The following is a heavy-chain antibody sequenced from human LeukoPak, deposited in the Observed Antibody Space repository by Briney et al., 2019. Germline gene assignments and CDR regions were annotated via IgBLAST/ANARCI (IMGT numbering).Heavy chain of an antibody. CDR3: ARVVYDFWSGYPPYFDY. Sequence: ASVKVSCKASGYTFTSYGISWVRQAPGQGLEWMGWISAYNGNTNYAQKLQGRVTMTTDTSTSTAYMELRSLRSDDTAVYYCARVVYDFWSGYPPYFDYWGQGTLVTVSS. J-gene: IGHJ4*02. D-gene: IGHD3-3*01. V-gene: IGHV1-18*01. CDR1: GYTFTSYG. CDR2: ISAYNGNT.